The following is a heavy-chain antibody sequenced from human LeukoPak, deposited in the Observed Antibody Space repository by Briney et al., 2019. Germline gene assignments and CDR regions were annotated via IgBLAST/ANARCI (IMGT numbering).Heavy chain of an antibody. CDR3: ARGIEGGITGTDY. CDR1: GFTFSSYW. D-gene: IGHD1-20*01. J-gene: IGHJ4*02. CDR2: IKQDGSEK. V-gene: IGHV3-7*01. Sequence: GSLRLSCAASGFTFSSYWMSWVRQAPGKGLEWVANIKQDGSEKYYVDSVKGRFTISRDNAKNSLYLQMNSLRAEDTAVYYCARGIEGGITGTDYWGQGTLVTVSS.